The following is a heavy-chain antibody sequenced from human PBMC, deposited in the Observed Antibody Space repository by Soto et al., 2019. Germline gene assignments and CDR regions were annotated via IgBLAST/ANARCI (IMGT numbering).Heavy chain of an antibody. J-gene: IGHJ4*02. V-gene: IGHV3-33*01. CDR1: GFTFSSYG. Sequence: GGSLRLSCAASGFTFSSYGMHWVRQAPGKGLEWVAVIWYDGSNKYYADSVKGRFTISRDNSKNTLYLQMNSLRAEDTAVYYCARGGRYYDYIWGSYHLDYWGQGTLVTVSS. CDR2: IWYDGSNK. CDR3: ARGGRYYDYIWGSYHLDY. D-gene: IGHD3-16*02.